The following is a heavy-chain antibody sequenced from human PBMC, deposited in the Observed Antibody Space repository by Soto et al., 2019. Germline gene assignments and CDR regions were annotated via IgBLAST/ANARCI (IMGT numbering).Heavy chain of an antibody. CDR2: IWYDGSNK. D-gene: IGHD6-13*01. J-gene: IGHJ4*02. CDR3: ARSAGKGGLAAPIDH. Sequence: QPGGSLRLSCASSGFTFSSYGMHWVRQAPGKGLEWVAVIWYDGSNKYYADSVKGRFTISRDNSKNTLFLQMDSLRAEDTAVYYCARSAGKGGLAAPIDHRGQGTLVTVSS. V-gene: IGHV3-33*01. CDR1: GFTFSSYG.